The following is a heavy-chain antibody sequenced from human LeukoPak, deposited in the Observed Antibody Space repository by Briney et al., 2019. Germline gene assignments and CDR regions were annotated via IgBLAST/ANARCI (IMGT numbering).Heavy chain of an antibody. CDR1: GDSISSYY. CDR3: ARGGGYYTSGSYLGY. V-gene: IGHV4-59*01. J-gene: IGHJ4*02. Sequence: SETLSLTCTVSGDSISSYYWSWIRQPPGKGLKWIGYIYHRGSANYNPSLKSRVAISLDTSKNQFSLKLSSVTAADTAMCYCARGGGYYTSGSYLGYWGRGTLVTVSS. D-gene: IGHD3-10*01. CDR2: IYHRGSA.